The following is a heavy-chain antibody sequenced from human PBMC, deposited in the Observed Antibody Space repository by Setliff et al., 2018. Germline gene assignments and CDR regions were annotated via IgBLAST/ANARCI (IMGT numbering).Heavy chain of an antibody. CDR2: ISAYNGDT. CDR3: ARDRRNIVVAVVNAAFDI. CDR1: GYIFTSYG. V-gene: IGHV1-18*01. D-gene: IGHD2-15*01. J-gene: IGHJ3*02. Sequence: VASVKVSCKASGYIFTSYGFSWVRQAPGQGLEWMGWISAYNGDTNYAQNLQGRVTMTTDTSTSTAYMELRSLRSDDTAVYYCARDRRNIVVAVVNAAFDIWGQGTMVTVSS.